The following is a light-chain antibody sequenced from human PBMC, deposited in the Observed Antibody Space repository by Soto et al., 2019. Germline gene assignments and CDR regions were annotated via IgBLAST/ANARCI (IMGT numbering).Light chain of an antibody. Sequence: EIVVTQSPATLSVSPWERATLSCRASHSVRSNLAWYQQKPGQAPRLLIYAASTRATGVPARFSGSGSGTEFTLTISSLQSEDFAVYYCQQYNNWPLFGGGTKVEIK. CDR2: AAS. CDR3: QQYNNWPL. V-gene: IGKV3-15*01. J-gene: IGKJ4*01. CDR1: HSVRSN.